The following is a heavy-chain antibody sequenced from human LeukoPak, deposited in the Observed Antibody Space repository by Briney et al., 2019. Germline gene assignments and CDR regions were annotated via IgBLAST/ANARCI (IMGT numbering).Heavy chain of an antibody. Sequence: PGGSLRLSCAASGFTVSNNYMSWVRQAPGKGLEWVSIIYNGGNTYYAHSVKSRFTISRDNSKNPLSLQMNSLRAEDRAVYYCVSHSDTLTSYSFDYWGQGALVTVSS. V-gene: IGHV3-53*01. CDR2: IYNGGNT. CDR1: GFTVSNNY. D-gene: IGHD3-9*01. CDR3: VSHSDTLTSYSFDY. J-gene: IGHJ4*02.